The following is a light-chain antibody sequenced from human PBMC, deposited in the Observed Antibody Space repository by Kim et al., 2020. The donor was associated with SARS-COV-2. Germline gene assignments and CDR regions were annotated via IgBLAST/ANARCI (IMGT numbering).Light chain of an antibody. CDR2: RNN. V-gene: IGLV1-47*01. CDR1: TSDLGSNY. Sequence: GQRVTLSCSGSTSDLGSNYVYWYQQLPGTAPKLLIYRNNQRPSGVPDRFSVSKSGTSASLAISGLRSDDEADYYCATWDDSLNGPVFGGGTQLTVL. J-gene: IGLJ3*02. CDR3: ATWDDSLNGPV.